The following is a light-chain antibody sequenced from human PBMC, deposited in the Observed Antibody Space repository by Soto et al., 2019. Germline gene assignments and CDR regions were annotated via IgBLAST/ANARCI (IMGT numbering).Light chain of an antibody. CDR1: QTIGSY. Sequence: DIQMTQSPSSLSASVGDTVTITCRASQTIGSYLSWYHQIPGKPPKLLIYAVSRLQTGVPSRFSGSGSGTDFTLTISSLQHEDFETYYCQQSFNTPYSFGQG. V-gene: IGKV1-39*01. CDR2: AVS. J-gene: IGKJ2*03. CDR3: QQSFNTPYS.